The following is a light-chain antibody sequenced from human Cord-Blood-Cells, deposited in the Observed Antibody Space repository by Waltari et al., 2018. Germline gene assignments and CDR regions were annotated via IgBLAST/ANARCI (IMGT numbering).Light chain of an antibody. V-gene: IGKV1-39*01. J-gene: IGKJ5*01. Sequence: DIQMTQSPSSLSASVGDRVTITCRASQSISSYLNWYQQKPGKAPKLLIDAASSLQSGVPPRFGGSGSGTDFTLTISSLQPEDFATYYCQQSYSTITFGQGTRLEIK. CDR1: QSISSY. CDR2: AAS. CDR3: QQSYSTIT.